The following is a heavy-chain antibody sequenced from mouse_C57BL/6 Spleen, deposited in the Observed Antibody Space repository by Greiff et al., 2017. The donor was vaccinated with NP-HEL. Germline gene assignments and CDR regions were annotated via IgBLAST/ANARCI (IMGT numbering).Heavy chain of an antibody. CDR1: GYTFTSYW. Sequence: QVQLKQPGAELVKPGASVKVSCKASGYTFTSYWMHWVKQRPGQGLEWIGRIHPSDSDTNYNQKFKGKATLTVDKSSSTAYMQLSSLTSEDSAVYYCAIAVAHWYFDVWGTGTTVTVSS. CDR2: IHPSDSDT. D-gene: IGHD1-1*01. V-gene: IGHV1-74*01. J-gene: IGHJ1*03. CDR3: AIAVAHWYFDV.